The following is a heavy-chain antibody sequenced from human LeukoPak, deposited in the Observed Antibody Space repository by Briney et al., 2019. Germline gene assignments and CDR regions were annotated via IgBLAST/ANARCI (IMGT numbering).Heavy chain of an antibody. CDR1: GGSFSGYY. Sequence: PSETLSLTCAVYGGSFSGYYWSWIRQPPGKGLEWIGEINHRGATNYNPSLKSRVTISVNTSKNQISLKLSSVTAADTAVYYCARDKGPYWYFDLWGRGTLVTVSS. J-gene: IGHJ2*01. CDR3: ARDKGPYWYFDL. CDR2: INHRGAT. D-gene: IGHD2-15*01. V-gene: IGHV4-34*01.